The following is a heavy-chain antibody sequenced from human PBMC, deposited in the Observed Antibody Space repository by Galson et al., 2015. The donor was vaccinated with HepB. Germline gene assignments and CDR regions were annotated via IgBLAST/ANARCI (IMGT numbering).Heavy chain of an antibody. Sequence: SVKVSCKASGGTFSSYTISWVRQAPGQGLEWMGRIIPILGIANYAQKFQGRVTITADKSTSTAYMELSSLRSEDTAVYYCARDRGYSYGGNYFDYWGQGTLVTVSS. D-gene: IGHD5-18*01. V-gene: IGHV1-69*04. CDR3: ARDRGYSYGGNYFDY. CDR2: IIPILGIA. CDR1: GGTFSSYT. J-gene: IGHJ4*02.